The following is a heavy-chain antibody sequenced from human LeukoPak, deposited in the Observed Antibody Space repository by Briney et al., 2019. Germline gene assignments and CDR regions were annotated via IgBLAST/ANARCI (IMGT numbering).Heavy chain of an antibody. CDR3: AREVVTTNRNWFDP. CDR1: GGTFSSYA. CDR2: IIPIFGIA. D-gene: IGHD4-11*01. Sequence: SAKVSCKASGGTFSSYAISWVRQAPGQGLEWMGRIIPIFGIANYAQKFQGRVTITADKSTSTAYMELSSLRSEDTAVYYCAREVVTTNRNWFDPWGQGTLVTVSS. V-gene: IGHV1-69*04. J-gene: IGHJ5*02.